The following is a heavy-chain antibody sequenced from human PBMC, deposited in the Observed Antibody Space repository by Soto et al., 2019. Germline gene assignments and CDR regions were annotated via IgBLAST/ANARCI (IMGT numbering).Heavy chain of an antibody. CDR2: ISAYNGNT. CDR3: ARWGLRDFAYYYYYYGMDD. CDR1: GYTFTSYG. J-gene: IGHJ6*02. Sequence: ASVKISCKASGYTFTSYGISWVRQAPGQGLEWMGWISAYNGNTNYAQKLQGRVTMTTDTSTSTAYMELRSLRSDDTAVYYCARWGLRDFAYYYYYYGMDDWGQGTTVTVSS. D-gene: IGHD3-16*01. V-gene: IGHV1-18*01.